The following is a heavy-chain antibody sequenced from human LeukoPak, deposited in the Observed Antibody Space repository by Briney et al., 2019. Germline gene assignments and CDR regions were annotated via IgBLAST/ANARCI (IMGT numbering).Heavy chain of an antibody. V-gene: IGHV1-18*01. CDR1: GYTFTSYG. J-gene: IGHJ4*02. CDR2: ISAFDGNT. D-gene: IGHD3-10*01. Sequence: ASVKVSCKASGYTFTSYGFTWVRQAPGQGPEWMGWISAFDGNTNSAQKFQGRVTMTTDTSSSTAYMELRSLTSDDTAVYYCARDGYGSGKGFFDYWGQGTLVTVSS. CDR3: ARDGYGSGKGFFDY.